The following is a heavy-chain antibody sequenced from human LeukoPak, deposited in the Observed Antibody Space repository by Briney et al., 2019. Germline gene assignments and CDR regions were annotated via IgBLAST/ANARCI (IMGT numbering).Heavy chain of an antibody. J-gene: IGHJ6*03. CDR3: ARDGKQLAMGRYYYYYMDL. CDR1: GFTFSDYG. Sequence: GGSLRLACAASGFTFSDYGLHWVRQAPGKGLEYVSGISSYGGTTSYANSVKGRFTISRDNSKNTLYLQMGGLRAEDMAVYYCARDGKQLAMGRYYYYYMDLWGKGTTVTVSS. V-gene: IGHV3-64*01. D-gene: IGHD6-6*01. CDR2: ISSYGGTT.